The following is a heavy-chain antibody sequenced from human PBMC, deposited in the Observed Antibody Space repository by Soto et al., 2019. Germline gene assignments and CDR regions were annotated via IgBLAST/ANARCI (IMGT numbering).Heavy chain of an antibody. CDR2: INAGNGNT. D-gene: IGHD6-19*01. CDR1: GHIFTSYA. V-gene: IGHV1-3*01. CDR3: ARESSGWYKFFDY. Sequence: ASVKVSCKASGHIFTSYAMHWVRQAPGQRLEWMGWINAGNGNTKYSQKFQGRVTITRDTSASTAYMELSSLRSEDTAVYYCARESSGWYKFFDYWGQGTLVTVSS. J-gene: IGHJ4*02.